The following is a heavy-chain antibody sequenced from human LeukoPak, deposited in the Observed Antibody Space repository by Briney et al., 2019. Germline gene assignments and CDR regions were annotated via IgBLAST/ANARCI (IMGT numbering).Heavy chain of an antibody. D-gene: IGHD6-19*01. CDR2: IWYDGSKE. Sequence: GGSLRLSCAASGFSFSTYGMHWVRQAPGKGLEWVAVIWYDGSKEYYADSVKGRVTTSRDTSKNTLYLQMNSLRVEDTAVYYCAREGSGWYGDYWGQGTLVTVSS. V-gene: IGHV3-33*01. CDR1: GFSFSTYG. J-gene: IGHJ4*02. CDR3: AREGSGWYGDY.